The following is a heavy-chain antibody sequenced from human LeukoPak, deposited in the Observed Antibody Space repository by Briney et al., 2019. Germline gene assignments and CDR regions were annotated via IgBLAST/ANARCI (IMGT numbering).Heavy chain of an antibody. J-gene: IGHJ4*02. CDR2: IYPGDSDT. CDR3: ARTDSSSWWTDY. D-gene: IGHD6-13*01. V-gene: IGHV5-51*01. CDR1: GYTFITYW. Sequence: GESLKISCKGSGYTFITYWIGWVRQMPGKGLEWMGIIYPGDSDTSYSPSFQGQVTISADKSISTAYLQWSSLKASDTAMYYCARTDSSSWWTDYWGQGTLVTVSS.